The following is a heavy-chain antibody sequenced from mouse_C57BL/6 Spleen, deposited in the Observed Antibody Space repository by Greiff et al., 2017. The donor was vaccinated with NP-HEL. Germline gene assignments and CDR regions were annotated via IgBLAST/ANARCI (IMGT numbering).Heavy chain of an antibody. D-gene: IGHD2-4*01. Sequence: QVHVKQSGAELVKPGALVKMSCKASGYTFTTYPIEWMKQNHGKSLEWIGNFHPYNDDTKYNEKFKGKATLTVEKSSSTVYLELSRLTSDDSAVYYCAIYYDYGVYAMDYWGQGTSVTVSS. V-gene: IGHV1-47*01. CDR1: GYTFTTYP. CDR2: FHPYNDDT. CDR3: AIYYDYGVYAMDY. J-gene: IGHJ4*01.